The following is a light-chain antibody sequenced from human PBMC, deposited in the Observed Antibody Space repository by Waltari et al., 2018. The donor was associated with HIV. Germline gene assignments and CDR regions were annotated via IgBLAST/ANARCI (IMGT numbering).Light chain of an antibody. J-gene: IGKJ1*01. CDR2: KAS. V-gene: IGKV1-5*03. Sequence: TITCRASQSISNWLAWYQQKSGKAPKLLIYKASTLESGVPSRFSGSGFGTEFTLTINSLQPDDFATYYCQQYNTYRTFGQGTKVDI. CDR1: QSISNW. CDR3: QQYNTYRT.